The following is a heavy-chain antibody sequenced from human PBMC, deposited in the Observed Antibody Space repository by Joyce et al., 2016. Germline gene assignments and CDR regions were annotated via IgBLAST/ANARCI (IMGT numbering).Heavy chain of an antibody. CDR3: ARDAIGGVERPNEFFDH. CDR2: IIPVFGTA. V-gene: IGHV1-69*12. D-gene: IGHD1-26*01. CDR1: GGTFSTYA. Sequence: QVQLVQSGAEVRKPGSSVKVSCKASGGTFSTYAITWLRQAPGQSLEWVGGIIPVFGTANYPQKFQGRVTITADEPTTTAYMELRSLRSEDTAVYYCARDAIGGVERPNEFFDHWGQGTLVTVSP. J-gene: IGHJ4*02.